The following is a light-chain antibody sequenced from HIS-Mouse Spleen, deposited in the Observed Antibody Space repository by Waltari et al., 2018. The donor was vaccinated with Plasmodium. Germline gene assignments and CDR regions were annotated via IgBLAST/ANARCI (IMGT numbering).Light chain of an antibody. J-gene: IGLJ3*02. V-gene: IGLV3-10*01. CDR1: ALPKKY. Sequence: SYELTQPPSVSVSPGQTARITCPGDALPKKYAYWYQQKSGQAPVLVLYEASKRPSGIPERFSGSSSGTMATLTISGAQVEDEADYYCYSTDSSGNHRVFGGGTKLTVL. CDR2: EAS. CDR3: YSTDSSGNHRV.